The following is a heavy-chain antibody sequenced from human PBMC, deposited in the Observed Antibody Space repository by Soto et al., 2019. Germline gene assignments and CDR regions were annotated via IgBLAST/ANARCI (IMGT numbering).Heavy chain of an antibody. Sequence: ASVKVSCKAPADTFTSYYMYWVRQAPGQGLEWMGIINPSGGDTSYAQRFQGRVTMTTDTSTSTVYMDLSSLRSEDTAVYYCARGPNRYSSSSLDSGGQGTWVTVSS. D-gene: IGHD6-6*01. J-gene: IGHJ4*02. V-gene: IGHV1-46*01. CDR2: INPSGGDT. CDR3: ARGPNRYSSSSLDS. CDR1: ADTFTSYY.